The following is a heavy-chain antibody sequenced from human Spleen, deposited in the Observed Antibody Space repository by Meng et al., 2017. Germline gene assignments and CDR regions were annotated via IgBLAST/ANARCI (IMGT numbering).Heavy chain of an antibody. Sequence: ASVKVSCKASGYTFTSYGISWVRQAPGQGLEWMGWISAYNGNTNYAQKLQGRVTMTTDTSTSTAYMELRSLRSEDTAVYYCARGGLGAYGTYYYYGMDVWGQGTTVTVSS. CDR1: GYTFTSYG. V-gene: IGHV1-18*01. J-gene: IGHJ6*02. CDR3: ARGGLGAYGTYYYYGMDV. CDR2: ISAYNGNT. D-gene: IGHD3-16*01.